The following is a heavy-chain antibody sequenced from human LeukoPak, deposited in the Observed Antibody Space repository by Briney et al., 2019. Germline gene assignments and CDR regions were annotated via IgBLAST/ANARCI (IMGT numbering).Heavy chain of an antibody. J-gene: IGHJ1*01. CDR2: ISYDGSNK. D-gene: IGHD3-22*01. CDR3: AKEDVVVITIQYFQH. Sequence: PGGSLRLSCAASGFTFSSYGMHWVRQAPGKGLEWVAVISYDGSNKYYADSVKGRFTISRDNSKNTLYLQMNSLRTEDTAIYYCAKEDVVVITIQYFQHWGQGTLVTVSS. V-gene: IGHV3-30*18. CDR1: GFTFSSYG.